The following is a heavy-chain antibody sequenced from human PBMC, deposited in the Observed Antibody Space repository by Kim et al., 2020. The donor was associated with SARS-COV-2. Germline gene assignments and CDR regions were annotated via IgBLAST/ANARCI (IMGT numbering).Heavy chain of an antibody. J-gene: IGHJ4*02. Sequence: SNPSLKGRITMSVDASKNEFTLRLSSVTAADTAVYYCARPLGSFDSSGYLYWGQGILVTVSS. D-gene: IGHD3-22*01. V-gene: IGHV4-39*01. CDR3: ARPLGSFDSSGYLY.